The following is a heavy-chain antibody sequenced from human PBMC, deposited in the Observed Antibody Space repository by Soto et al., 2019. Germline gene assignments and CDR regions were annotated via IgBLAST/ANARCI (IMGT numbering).Heavy chain of an antibody. CDR1: GGSISSGGYY. CDR2: IYYSGST. J-gene: IGHJ4*02. V-gene: IGHV4-31*03. Sequence: SETVSLTCTVSGGSISSGGYYWSWIRQHPGKGLEWIGYIYYSGSTYYNPSLKSRVTISIDTSKNQFSLKLSSVTAADTAVYYCARGTHYYGSGAPYYFDYWGQGTLVTVSS. D-gene: IGHD3-10*01. CDR3: ARGTHYYGSGAPYYFDY.